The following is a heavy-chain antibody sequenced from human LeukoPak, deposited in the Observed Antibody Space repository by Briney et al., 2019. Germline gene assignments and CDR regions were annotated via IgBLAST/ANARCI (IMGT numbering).Heavy chain of an antibody. CDR2: ISSSSSYI. Sequence: PGGSLRLSCAASGFTFSSYSMNWVRQAPGKGLEWVSSISSSSSYIYYADSVKGRFTISRDNAKNSLYLQMDSLRAEDTAVYYCARPVRGVIMGSDYWGQGTLVTVSS. CDR3: ARPVRGVIMGSDY. J-gene: IGHJ4*02. CDR1: GFTFSSYS. V-gene: IGHV3-21*01. D-gene: IGHD3-10*01.